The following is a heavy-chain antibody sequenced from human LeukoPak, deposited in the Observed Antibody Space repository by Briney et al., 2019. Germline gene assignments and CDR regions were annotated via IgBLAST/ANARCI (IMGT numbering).Heavy chain of an antibody. Sequence: ASVKVSCKASGYTFTSYDINWVRQATGQGLEWMGWISAYNGNTNYAQKLQGRVTMTTDTSTSTAYMELRSLRSDDTAVYYCARITGSGWSYYYYGMDVWGQGTTVTVSS. D-gene: IGHD6-19*01. CDR2: ISAYNGNT. J-gene: IGHJ6*02. CDR3: ARITGSGWSYYYYGMDV. CDR1: GYTFTSYD. V-gene: IGHV1-18*01.